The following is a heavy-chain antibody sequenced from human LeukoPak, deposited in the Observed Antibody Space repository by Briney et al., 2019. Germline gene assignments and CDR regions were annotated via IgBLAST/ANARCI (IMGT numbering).Heavy chain of an antibody. Sequence: ASVKVSCKASGGTFSSYAISWVRQAPGQGLEWMGGIIPIFGTANYAQKLQGRVTMTTDTSTSTAYMELRSLRSDDTAVYYCARDNYYDSSGYYSGFDYWGQGTLVTVSS. D-gene: IGHD3-22*01. CDR3: ARDNYYDSSGYYSGFDY. V-gene: IGHV1-69*05. J-gene: IGHJ4*02. CDR2: IIPIFGTA. CDR1: GGTFSSYA.